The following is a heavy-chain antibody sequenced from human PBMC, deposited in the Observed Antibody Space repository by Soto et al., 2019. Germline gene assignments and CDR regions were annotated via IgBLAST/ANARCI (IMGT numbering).Heavy chain of an antibody. CDR3: AREESGDYVWGSYRVYYYYGMDV. D-gene: IGHD3-16*02. Sequence: GASVKVSCKASGGTFSSYAISWVRQAPGQGLEWMGEFIPIFGTANYAQKFQGRVTITADESTSTAYMELSSLRSEDTAVYYCAREESGDYVWGSYRVYYYYGMDVWGQGTTVTVSS. CDR2: FIPIFGTA. V-gene: IGHV1-69*13. J-gene: IGHJ6*02. CDR1: GGTFSSYA.